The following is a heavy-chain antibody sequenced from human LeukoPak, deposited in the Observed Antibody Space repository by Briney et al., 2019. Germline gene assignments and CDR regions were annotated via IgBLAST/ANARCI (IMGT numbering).Heavy chain of an antibody. CDR3: ARDVPYYYESSGYYSLGFDI. J-gene: IGHJ3*02. Sequence: GGSLRLSCAASGFSFDGYEINWVRQAPGKGLDWISFISSGGRTTHYRDSVKGRFTMSRDDAKSSVYLEMTSLRAEDTAVYYCARDVPYYYESSGYYSLGFDIWGQGTMVTVSS. V-gene: IGHV3-48*03. D-gene: IGHD3-22*01. CDR1: GFSFDGYE. CDR2: ISSGGRTT.